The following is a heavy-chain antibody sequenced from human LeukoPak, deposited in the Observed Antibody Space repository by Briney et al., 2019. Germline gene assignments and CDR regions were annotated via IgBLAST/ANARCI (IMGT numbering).Heavy chain of an antibody. Sequence: GSSVKVSCKASGGTFSSYAISWVRQAPGQGLEWMGRIIPILGIANYAQKFQGRVTITADKSTSTAYMELSSLRSEDTAVYYCARDYPYGSGSNGFDYWGQGTLVTVSS. V-gene: IGHV1-69*04. J-gene: IGHJ4*02. CDR2: IIPILGIA. CDR3: ARDYPYGSGSNGFDY. CDR1: GGTFSSYA. D-gene: IGHD3-10*01.